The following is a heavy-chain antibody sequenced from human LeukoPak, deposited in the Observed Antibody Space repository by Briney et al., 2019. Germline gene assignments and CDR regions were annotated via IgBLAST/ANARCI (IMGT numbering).Heavy chain of an antibody. Sequence: GGSLRLSCAASGFTFSNAWMSWVRQAPGKGLEWVGRFRGKTDGGTIDYAAPVKGRFTISRDDSRNTLYLQMNSLKTEDTAVYYCTTVIMGAPKDDYWGQGTLVTVSS. CDR2: FRGKTDGGTI. D-gene: IGHD1-26*01. V-gene: IGHV3-15*05. CDR1: GFTFSNAW. CDR3: TTVIMGAPKDDY. J-gene: IGHJ4*02.